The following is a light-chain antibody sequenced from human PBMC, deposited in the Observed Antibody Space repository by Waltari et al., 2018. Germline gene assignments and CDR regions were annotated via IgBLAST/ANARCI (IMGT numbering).Light chain of an antibody. CDR1: QSFSSY. CDR3: QQRSNWFT. Sequence: EIVLTQSPATLSLSPGERATLSCRASQSFSSYLAWYQQKPGQAPRLLLYDASNRATGIPARFSGSGSGTDFTLTISSLEPEDFAVYYCQQRSNWFTFGPGTKVDIK. V-gene: IGKV3-11*01. CDR2: DAS. J-gene: IGKJ3*01.